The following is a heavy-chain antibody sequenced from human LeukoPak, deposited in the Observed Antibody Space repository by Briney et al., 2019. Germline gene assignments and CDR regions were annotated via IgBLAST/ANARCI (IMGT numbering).Heavy chain of an antibody. Sequence: GASVKVSCKASGYTFTSYYMHWVRQAPGQGLEWMGWINPNSGGTNYAQKFQGRVTMTRDTSISTAYMELSRLRSDDTAVYYCARGIAAAGFYYYYMDVWGKGTTVTVSS. D-gene: IGHD6-13*01. CDR1: GYTFTSYY. CDR2: INPNSGGT. CDR3: ARGIAAAGFYYYYMDV. V-gene: IGHV1-2*02. J-gene: IGHJ6*03.